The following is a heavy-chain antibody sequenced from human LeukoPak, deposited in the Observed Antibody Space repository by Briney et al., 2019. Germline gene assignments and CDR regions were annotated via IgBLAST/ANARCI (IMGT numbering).Heavy chain of an antibody. J-gene: IGHJ4*02. Sequence: GGSLRLSCAASGFTFSSYEMNWVRQAPGKGLEWVSYIRSSGSTIYYADSVKGRFTISRDNAKNSLYLQMDSLRAEDTAVYYCSRDGCSGGSCEDWGQGTLVTVSS. CDR1: GFTFSSYE. V-gene: IGHV3-48*03. CDR2: IRSSGSTI. CDR3: SRDGCSGGSCED. D-gene: IGHD2-15*01.